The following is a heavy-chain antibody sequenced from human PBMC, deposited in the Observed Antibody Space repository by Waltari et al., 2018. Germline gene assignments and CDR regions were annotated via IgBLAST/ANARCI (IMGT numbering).Heavy chain of an antibody. J-gene: IGHJ4*02. CDR2: ISGDGNTT. CDR3: ARVEYTYGPYCFDS. V-gene: IGHV3-74*01. CDR1: GFTFSSCW. Sequence: EVQLVESGGGLVQPGGSLRLPCDGSGFTFSSCWMHWVRQAPGKGLVWGSRISGDGNTTTYADSVKGRFTISRDNAKNTLYLQMNSLRAEDTALYYCARVEYTYGPYCFDSWGQGTPVTVSS. D-gene: IGHD5-18*01.